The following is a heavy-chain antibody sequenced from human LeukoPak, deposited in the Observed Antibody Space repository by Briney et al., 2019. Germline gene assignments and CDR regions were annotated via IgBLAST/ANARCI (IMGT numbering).Heavy chain of an antibody. CDR3: AREDPQTTVPEGLDV. CDR1: GGSIGNYY. J-gene: IGHJ6*02. CDR2: IYFSGTT. D-gene: IGHD4-17*01. Sequence: SETLSLTCTVSGGSIGNYYWSWLRQPPGKGLEWIGYIYFSGTTNINPSLKSRVTISVDMSKNQFSLKLSTVTAADTAVYYCAREDPQTTVPEGLDVWGQGTTVTVSS. V-gene: IGHV4-59*01.